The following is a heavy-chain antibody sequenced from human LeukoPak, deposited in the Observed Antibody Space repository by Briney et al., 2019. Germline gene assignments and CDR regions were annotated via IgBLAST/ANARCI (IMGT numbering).Heavy chain of an antibody. CDR1: GFSLSTSGVG. Sequence: SGPTLVNPTQTLTLTCTFSGFSLSTSGVGVGWIRQPPGKALEWLALIYWNDDKRYSPSLKSRLTITKDTSKNQVVLTMTNMDPVDTATNFFAHKLTGENVIRTWGQGTLGTGSS. CDR3: AHKLTGENVIRT. CDR2: IYWNDDK. J-gene: IGHJ5*02. V-gene: IGHV2-5*01. D-gene: IGHD7-27*01.